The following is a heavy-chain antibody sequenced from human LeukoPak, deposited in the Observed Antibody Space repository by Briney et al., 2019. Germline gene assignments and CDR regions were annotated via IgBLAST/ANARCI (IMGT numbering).Heavy chain of an antibody. D-gene: IGHD3-10*01. CDR2: IYYSGST. CDR1: GGSISSGGYY. Sequence: SETLSLTCTVSGGSISSGGYYWSWIRQHPGKGLEWIGYIYYSGSTYYNPSLKSRVTISVDTSKNQFSLKLSSVTAADTAVYYCARDRRDYGSGTYYYYYYMDVWSKGTTVTVSS. J-gene: IGHJ6*03. CDR3: ARDRRDYGSGTYYYYYYMDV. V-gene: IGHV4-31*03.